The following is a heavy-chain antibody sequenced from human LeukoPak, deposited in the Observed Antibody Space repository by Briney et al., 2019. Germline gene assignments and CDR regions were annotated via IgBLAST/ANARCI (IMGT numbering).Heavy chain of an antibody. D-gene: IGHD3-22*01. J-gene: IGHJ4*02. V-gene: IGHV3-48*01. Sequence: GGSPRLSCAASGFTFSSYSMNWVRQAPGKGLEWVSYISSSSSTIYYADSVKGRFTISRDNSKNTLYVQVNSLGTEDTAAYYCAKGSYYDSSGSFYFDYWGQGTLVTVSS. CDR1: GFTFSSYS. CDR2: ISSSSSTI. CDR3: AKGSYYDSSGSFYFDY.